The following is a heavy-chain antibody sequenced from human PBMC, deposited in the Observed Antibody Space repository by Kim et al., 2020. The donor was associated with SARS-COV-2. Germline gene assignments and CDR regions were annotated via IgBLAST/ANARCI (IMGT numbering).Heavy chain of an antibody. CDR1: GYSFTSYW. D-gene: IGHD4-4*01. Sequence: GESLKISCKGSGYSFTSYWISWVRQMPGKGLEWMGRIDPSDSYTNYSPSFQGHVTISADKSISTAYLQWSSLKASDTAMYYCARGRNDYSTIIDYWAREPWSPSPQ. CDR2: IDPSDSYT. V-gene: IGHV5-10-1*01. J-gene: IGHJ4*02. CDR3: ARGRNDYSTIIDY.